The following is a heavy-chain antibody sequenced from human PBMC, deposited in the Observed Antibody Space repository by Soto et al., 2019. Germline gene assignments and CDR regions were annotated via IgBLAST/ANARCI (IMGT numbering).Heavy chain of an antibody. CDR3: ARERRCYDFWSGYSGCYYYGMDV. J-gene: IGHJ6*02. V-gene: IGHV1-8*01. D-gene: IGHD3-3*01. CDR1: GYTFTSYD. CDR2: MNPNSGTT. Sequence: GASVKVSCKASGYTFTSYDINWVRQATGQGLEWMGWMNPNSGTTGYAQKFQGRVTITRNTSISTAYMELSSLRSEDTAVYYCARERRCYDFWSGYSGCYYYGMDVWGQGTTVTVSS.